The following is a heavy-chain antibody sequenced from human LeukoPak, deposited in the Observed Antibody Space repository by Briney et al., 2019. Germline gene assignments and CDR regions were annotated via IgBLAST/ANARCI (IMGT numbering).Heavy chain of an antibody. J-gene: IGHJ4*02. CDR2: IFPGDSDT. V-gene: IGHV5-51*01. Sequence: GESLKISCKGSGYSFTSYWIGWVRQKPGKGLEWMGIIFPGDSDTRYNPSFQGQVTISADKSISTAYLQWSSLKASDTAMYYCARRLTYDSRAYYCLDYWGQGTLVTVSS. CDR1: GYSFTSYW. D-gene: IGHD3-22*01. CDR3: ARRLTYDSRAYYCLDY.